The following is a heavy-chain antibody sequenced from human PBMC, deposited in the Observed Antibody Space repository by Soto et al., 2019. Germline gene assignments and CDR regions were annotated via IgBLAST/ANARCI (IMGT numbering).Heavy chain of an antibody. CDR3: ARGLLWLRAFDY. CDR2: IYYSGST. D-gene: IGHD5-18*01. CDR1: GGSISSSDHY. V-gene: IGHV4-30-4*01. J-gene: IGHJ4*02. Sequence: QVQLQESGPGLVKPSQTLSLTCTVSGGSISSSDHYWSWIRQPPGKGLEWIGYIYYSGSTYYNPSLTSRLTISVDTSKNQFSLKLSSVTAADTAVYYCARGLLWLRAFDYWGQGTLVTVSS.